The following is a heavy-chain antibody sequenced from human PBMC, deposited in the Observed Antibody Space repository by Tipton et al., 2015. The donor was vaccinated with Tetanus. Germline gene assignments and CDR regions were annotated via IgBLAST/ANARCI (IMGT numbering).Heavy chain of an antibody. CDR3: AKEIRPNDS. CDR2: IGVSSSPI. J-gene: IGHJ4*02. Sequence: SLRLSCAASGFTFSTYSMNWVRQAPGKGLEWVSSIGVSSSPIYYADSVKGRFTISRDNSKDTLYLQMHSLRVEDTAVYYCAKEIRPNDSWGQGTLVTVSS. V-gene: IGHV3-48*01. CDR1: GFTFSTYS. D-gene: IGHD3-16*01.